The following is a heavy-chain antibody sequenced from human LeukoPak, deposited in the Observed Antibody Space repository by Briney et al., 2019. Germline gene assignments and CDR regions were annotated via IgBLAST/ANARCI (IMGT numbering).Heavy chain of an antibody. CDR1: GGSISSSNW. Sequence: PSETLSLTCAVSGGSISSSNWWSWVRPPPGKGLEWIGEIYHSGSTNYNPSPKSRVTISVDKSKNQFSLKLSSVTAADTAVYYCARAPPQNGRGWYYYYGMDVWGQGTTVTVSS. V-gene: IGHV4-4*02. D-gene: IGHD6-19*01. CDR2: IYHSGST. CDR3: ARAPPQNGRGWYYYYGMDV. J-gene: IGHJ6*02.